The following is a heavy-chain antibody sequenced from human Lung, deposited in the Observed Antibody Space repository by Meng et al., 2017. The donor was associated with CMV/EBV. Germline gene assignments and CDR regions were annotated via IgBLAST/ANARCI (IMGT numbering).Heavy chain of an antibody. V-gene: IGHV3-53*01. CDR2: IYSSGMT. J-gene: IGHJ5*02. CDR1: GFTVTSYY. CDR3: VRGPLLGWFDP. Sequence: GESGGGLIQPGGSLRLSCAASGFTVTSYYMHWVRQAPGKGLEWVSVIYSSGMTYYADSVKGRFTISRDNSKNTVDLQMNTLRAEDTAIYYCVRGPLLGWFDPWGQGALVTVSS.